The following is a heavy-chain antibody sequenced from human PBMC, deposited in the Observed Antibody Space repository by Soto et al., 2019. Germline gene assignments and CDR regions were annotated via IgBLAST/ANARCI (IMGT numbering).Heavy chain of an antibody. J-gene: IGHJ3*02. V-gene: IGHV3-23*01. CDR1: GFTFSSYA. D-gene: IGHD3-9*01. CDR3: AKVLRYYDILTGDYTAPFDI. Sequence: GGSLRLSCAASGFTFSSYAMSWVRQAPGKGLEWVSGISHSGGSTYYADSVKGRFTISRDNSKNTLHLQMNSLRAEDTAVYYCAKVLRYYDILTGDYTAPFDIWGQGTMVTVS. CDR2: ISHSGGST.